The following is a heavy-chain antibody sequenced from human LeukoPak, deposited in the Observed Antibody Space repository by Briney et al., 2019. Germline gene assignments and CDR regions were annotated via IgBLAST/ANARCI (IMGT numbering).Heavy chain of an antibody. Sequence: GGSLRLSCAASGFTFSSYAMSWVRQAPGKGLEWVSAISGSGGSTYYADSVKGRLTISRDNSKNTLYLQMNSLRAEDTAVYYCAKTQDGGRYYYDSSGYTKDYWGQGTLVTVSS. V-gene: IGHV3-23*01. CDR3: AKTQDGGRYYYDSSGYTKDY. CDR2: ISGSGGST. J-gene: IGHJ4*02. D-gene: IGHD3-22*01. CDR1: GFTFSSYA.